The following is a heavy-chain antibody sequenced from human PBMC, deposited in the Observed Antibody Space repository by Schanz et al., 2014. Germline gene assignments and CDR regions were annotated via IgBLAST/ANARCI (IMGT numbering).Heavy chain of an antibody. CDR2: INSDGSTT. J-gene: IGHJ6*02. V-gene: IGHV3-74*01. Sequence: EVQLVESGGGLVQPGGSLRLSCAASGFTFSSYWMHWVRQAPGKGLVWVSRINSDGSTTIYADSVKGRFTISRDNAKNTLYLQMNSLRAEDTAVYYGARPLGPNYYYYGLDVWGQGTTVTVSS. CDR3: ARPLGPNYYYYGLDV. CDR1: GFTFSSYW.